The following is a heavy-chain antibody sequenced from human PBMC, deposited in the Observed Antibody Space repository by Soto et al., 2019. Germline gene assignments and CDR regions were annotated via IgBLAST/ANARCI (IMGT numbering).Heavy chain of an antibody. Sequence: PSETLSLTCTVSGASISSGTFYWGWIRQPPGKGLESIANIYYDGSTYYNPSLKSRVTISLDTSKNQFSLKLSSVTAADTAVYYCARDFTPAETPGDDFDYWGQGALVTVSS. V-gene: IGHV4-39*02. CDR3: ARDFTPAETPGDDFDY. D-gene: IGHD2-15*01. CDR2: IYYDGST. CDR1: GASISSGTFY. J-gene: IGHJ4*02.